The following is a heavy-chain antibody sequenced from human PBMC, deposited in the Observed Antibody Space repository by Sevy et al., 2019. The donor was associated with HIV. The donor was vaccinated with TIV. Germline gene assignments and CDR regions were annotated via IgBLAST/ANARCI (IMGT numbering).Heavy chain of an antibody. D-gene: IGHD3-22*01. CDR1: GGTFNSLA. CDR2: ILPLFDAP. Sequence: ASVKVSCKASGGTFNSLAISWLRQAPGQGLEWLGGILPLFDAPNYPQKFQGRITITADESTNTAYMELSRLRSEDTAVYYCAWHYDSSGYAVRAFEIWGQGTMVTVSS. CDR3: AWHYDSSGYAVRAFEI. J-gene: IGHJ3*02. V-gene: IGHV1-69*13.